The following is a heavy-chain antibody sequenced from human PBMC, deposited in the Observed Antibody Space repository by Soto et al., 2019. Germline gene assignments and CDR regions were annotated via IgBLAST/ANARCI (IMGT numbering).Heavy chain of an antibody. D-gene: IGHD4-17*01. Sequence: QVQLVQSGGEVKKPGASVKVSCKASGYIFNSFGISWVRQAPGQGLEWMGWISAYTGNTKYAQNFQGRVTMTTDTATSTAYKELRSLRSDEKAVYYCARRWTTGEIDYWGQGTLVTVSS. CDR3: ARRWTTGEIDY. CDR1: GYIFNSFG. V-gene: IGHV1-18*01. CDR2: ISAYTGNT. J-gene: IGHJ4*02.